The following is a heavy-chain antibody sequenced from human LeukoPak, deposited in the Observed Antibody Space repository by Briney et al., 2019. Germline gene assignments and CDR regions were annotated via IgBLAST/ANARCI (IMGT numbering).Heavy chain of an antibody. Sequence: GSLRLSCAASGFTFNNYGMHWVRQAPGKGLEWVAVISYDGRNIHYPDSVKGRFTISRDISTDTLWLQMDSLRTEDTAVYYCAKGPLRGTAAAIDYWGQGTLVTVSS. V-gene: IGHV3-30*18. CDR3: AKGPLRGTAAAIDY. D-gene: IGHD2-2*01. CDR1: GFTFNNYG. J-gene: IGHJ4*02. CDR2: ISYDGRNI.